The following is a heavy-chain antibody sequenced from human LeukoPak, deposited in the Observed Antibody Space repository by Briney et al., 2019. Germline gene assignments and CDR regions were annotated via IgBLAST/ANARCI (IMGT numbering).Heavy chain of an antibody. CDR1: GFTFRSFG. CDR2: ISYDGSNE. CDR3: AKDQRWLQYYFDY. D-gene: IGHD5-24*01. J-gene: IGHJ4*02. V-gene: IGHV3-30*18. Sequence: GGSLGLSCAASGFTFRSFGMHWVRQAPGKGLEWVAVISYDGSNEYYADSVKGRFTISRDNSKNTLYLQMNSLRAEDTAVHFCAKDQRWLQYYFDYWGQGTLVTVSS.